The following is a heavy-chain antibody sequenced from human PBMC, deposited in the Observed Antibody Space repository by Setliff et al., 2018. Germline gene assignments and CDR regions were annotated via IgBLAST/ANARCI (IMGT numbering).Heavy chain of an antibody. CDR2: ISTNGGNT. V-gene: IGHV3-23*01. J-gene: IGHJ4*02. CDR1: GFTFSSYA. Sequence: PGGSLRLSCAASGFTFSSYAMSWVRQAPGKGLEWVSAISTNGGNTYYADSVKGRFTISRDNSKNTLYLQMNSLRAEDTAVYYCAKDLSIAVAGIFDYWGQGTLVTVSS. D-gene: IGHD6-19*01. CDR3: AKDLSIAVAGIFDY.